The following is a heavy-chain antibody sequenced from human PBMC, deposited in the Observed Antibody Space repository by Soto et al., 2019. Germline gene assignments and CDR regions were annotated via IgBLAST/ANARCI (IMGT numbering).Heavy chain of an antibody. Sequence: GGSLRLSCAASGFTFSSYGMHWVRQAPGKGLEWVAVIWYDGSNKYYADSVKGRFTISRDNSKNTLYLQMNSLRAEDTAVYYCARLSITIFGVVTQPYLPYSYYYYGMDVWGQGTTVTVSS. D-gene: IGHD3-3*01. J-gene: IGHJ6*02. CDR3: ARLSITIFGVVTQPYLPYSYYYYGMDV. CDR1: GFTFSSYG. CDR2: IWYDGSNK. V-gene: IGHV3-33*01.